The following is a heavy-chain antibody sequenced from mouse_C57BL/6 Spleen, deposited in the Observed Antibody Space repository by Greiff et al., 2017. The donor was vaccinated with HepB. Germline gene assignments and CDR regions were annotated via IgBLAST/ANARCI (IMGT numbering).Heavy chain of an antibody. CDR3: AVYDYDVAMDY. J-gene: IGHJ4*01. D-gene: IGHD2-4*01. CDR2: ISYDGSN. Sequence: EVKLMESGPGLVKPSQSLSLTCSVTGYSITSGYYWNWIRQFPGNKLEWMGYISYDGSNNYNPSLKNRISITRDTSKNQFFLKLNSVTTEDTATYYCAVYDYDVAMDYWGQGTSVTVSS. CDR1: GYSITSGYY. V-gene: IGHV3-6*01.